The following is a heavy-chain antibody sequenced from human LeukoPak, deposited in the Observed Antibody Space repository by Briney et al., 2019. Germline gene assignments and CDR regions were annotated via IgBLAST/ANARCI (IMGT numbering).Heavy chain of an antibody. CDR3: ARVQGSSGWYIFDY. CDR1: GYTFTSFG. J-gene: IGHJ4*02. V-gene: IGHV1-18*01. D-gene: IGHD6-19*01. Sequence: ASVKVSCKASGYTFTSFGISWVRQAPGQGLEWMGWISAYNANTNFAQNLQGRVTMTTDTSTSTAYMELRSLRSDDTAVYYCARVQGSSGWYIFDYWGQGTLVTVSS. CDR2: ISAYNANT.